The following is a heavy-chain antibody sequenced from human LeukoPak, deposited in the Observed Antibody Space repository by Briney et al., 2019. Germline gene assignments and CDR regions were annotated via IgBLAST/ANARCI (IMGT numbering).Heavy chain of an antibody. Sequence: GGSLRLSCAASGFTFSSYAMSWVRQAPGKGLDWVSGISGSGDNTYYADSVKGRFTISRDNSKNTLYVQVNSLGTEDTAVYYCAKQLGYCSDGSCYFPYWGQGTLVTVSS. J-gene: IGHJ4*02. V-gene: IGHV3-23*01. CDR1: GFTFSSYA. D-gene: IGHD2-15*01. CDR3: AKQLGYCSDGSCYFPY. CDR2: ISGSGDNT.